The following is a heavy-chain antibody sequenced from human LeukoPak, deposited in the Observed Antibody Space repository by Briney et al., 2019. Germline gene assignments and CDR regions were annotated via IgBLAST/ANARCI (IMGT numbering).Heavy chain of an antibody. Sequence: GGSLRLSCAASGFTFSSYWMSWVRQAPGKGLEWVANIKQDGSEKYYVDSVKGRFTISRDNAKNSLYLQMNSLRAEDTAVYYCARVHTLYYDSSGLDYWGQGTLVTVSS. CDR2: IKQDGSEK. CDR3: ARVHTLYYDSSGLDY. D-gene: IGHD3-22*01. J-gene: IGHJ4*02. CDR1: GFTFSSYW. V-gene: IGHV3-7*01.